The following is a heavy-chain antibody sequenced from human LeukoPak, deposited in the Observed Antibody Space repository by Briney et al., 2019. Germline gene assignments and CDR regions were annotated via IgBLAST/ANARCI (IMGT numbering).Heavy chain of an antibody. CDR2: IYYSGST. Sequence: SETLSLTCTVSGGSISSSSYYWGWIRQPPGKGLEWIGSIYYSGSTYYNPTLKSRVTISVDTSKNQFSLKLSSVTAADTAVYYCARAQGDYDILTDNSYYYYMDVWGKGTTVTVSS. CDR3: ARAQGDYDILTDNSYYYYMDV. V-gene: IGHV4-39*07. J-gene: IGHJ6*03. CDR1: GGSISSSSYY. D-gene: IGHD3-9*01.